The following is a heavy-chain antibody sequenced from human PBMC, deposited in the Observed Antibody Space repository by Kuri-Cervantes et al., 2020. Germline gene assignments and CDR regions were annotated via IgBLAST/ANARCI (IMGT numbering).Heavy chain of an antibody. J-gene: IGHJ4*02. D-gene: IGHD6-19*01. CDR1: GYTPTELS. CDR3: ATGAQWLVPH. V-gene: IGHV1-24*01. Sequence: ASVKVSCRVSGYTPTELSMHWVRQAPGKGLEWMGGFDPEDGETIYAQKFQGRVTMTEDTSTDTAYMELSSLRSEDTAVYYCATGAQWLVPHWGQGTLVTVSS. CDR2: FDPEDGET.